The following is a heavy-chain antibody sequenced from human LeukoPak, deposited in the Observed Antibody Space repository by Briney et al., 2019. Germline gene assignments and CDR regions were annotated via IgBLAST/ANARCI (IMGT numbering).Heavy chain of an antibody. CDR1: GFTFSNYA. J-gene: IGHJ6*02. Sequence: GGSLRLSCAASGFTFSNYAMSWVRQAPGKGLEWVSAISGSGGSTYYADSVKGRFTISRDNSKNTLYLQMNSLRAEDTAVYYCAKVSGGATIYYYYYGMDVWGQGTTVTVSS. CDR2: ISGSGGST. D-gene: IGHD1-26*01. V-gene: IGHV3-23*01. CDR3: AKVSGGATIYYYYYGMDV.